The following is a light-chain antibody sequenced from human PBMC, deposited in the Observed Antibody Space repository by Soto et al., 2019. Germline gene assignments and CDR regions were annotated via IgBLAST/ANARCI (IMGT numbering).Light chain of an antibody. CDR1: QGTGST. CDR2: GAS. Sequence: EIVLTQSPATLGLSPGERATLSCRASQGTGSTLAWYQQKPGQTPRILIYGASTRATGVPARFSGGGSGTDFTLTISRLEPEDFAVYYCQQYGNSPQTFGQGTKVDIK. V-gene: IGKV3-20*01. CDR3: QQYGNSPQT. J-gene: IGKJ1*01.